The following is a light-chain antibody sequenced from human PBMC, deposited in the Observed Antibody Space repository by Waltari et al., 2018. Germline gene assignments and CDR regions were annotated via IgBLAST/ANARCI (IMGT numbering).Light chain of an antibody. CDR3: SSFTTRSTWV. CDR2: DVS. CDR1: SSDIGTYDY. V-gene: IGLV2-14*03. J-gene: IGLJ3*02. Sequence: QFALTQPASVSGSPGQSITIPCTGTSSDIGTYDYFSWYQQHPGEAPKLILYDVSHRPSGVPNRFSGSKSDNTASLTISGLQAEDESDYYCSSFTTRSTWVFGGGTKLTVL.